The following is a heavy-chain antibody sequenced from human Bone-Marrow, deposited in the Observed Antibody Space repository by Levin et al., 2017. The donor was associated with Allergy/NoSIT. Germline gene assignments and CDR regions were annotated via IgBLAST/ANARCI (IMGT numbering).Heavy chain of an antibody. CDR2: ISSNSGYK. V-gene: IGHV3-21*01. D-gene: IGHD4-17*01. CDR1: GFSFSRFS. CDR3: ARRTGDYDRPFDL. J-gene: IGHJ4*02. Sequence: GESLKISCAASGFSFSRFSMHWVRQAPGKGLEWVASISSNSGYKYYANTVRGRFTISRDYSLYLQMDSLRGEDTGIYYCARRTGDYDRPFDLWGQGAVVTVSS.